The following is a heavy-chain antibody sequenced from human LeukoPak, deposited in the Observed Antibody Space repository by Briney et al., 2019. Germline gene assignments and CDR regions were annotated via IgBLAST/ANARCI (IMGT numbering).Heavy chain of an antibody. Sequence: PGGSLRLSCATSGFNFFNYNMNWVRQAPGKGLEWISHISSTSSTIKYADSVKGRFTISRDNAKNSLHLQMNSLRAEDTAVYYCARDHPYCSSTSCSGLDYYYYMDVWGKGTTVTVSS. CDR3: ARDHPYCSSTSCSGLDYYYYMDV. CDR2: ISSTSSTI. V-gene: IGHV3-48*04. J-gene: IGHJ6*03. D-gene: IGHD2-2*01. CDR1: GFNFFNYN.